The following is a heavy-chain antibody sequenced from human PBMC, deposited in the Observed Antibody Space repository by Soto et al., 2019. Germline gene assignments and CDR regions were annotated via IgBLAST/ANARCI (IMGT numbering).Heavy chain of an antibody. V-gene: IGHV3-30*18. CDR2: ISYDGSNK. CDR3: AKDLSSDAFDI. Sequence: GGSLRLSCAASGFTFSSYGMHWVRQAPGKGLEWVAVISYDGSNKYYADSVKGRFTISRDNSKNTLYLQMNSLRAEDTAVYYCAKDLSSDAFDIWGQGTMVTVSS. J-gene: IGHJ3*02. CDR1: GFTFSSYG.